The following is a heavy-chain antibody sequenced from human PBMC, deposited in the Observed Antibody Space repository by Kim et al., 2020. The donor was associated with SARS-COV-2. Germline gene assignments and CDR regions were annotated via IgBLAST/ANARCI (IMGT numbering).Heavy chain of an antibody. V-gene: IGHV3-9*01. J-gene: IGHJ5*02. D-gene: IGHD3-10*01. CDR3: AKGPPFGELLFSNWFDP. Sequence: VKGRITISRDNAKNSLYLQMNSLRAEDTALYYCAKGPPFGELLFSNWFDPWGQGTLVTVSS.